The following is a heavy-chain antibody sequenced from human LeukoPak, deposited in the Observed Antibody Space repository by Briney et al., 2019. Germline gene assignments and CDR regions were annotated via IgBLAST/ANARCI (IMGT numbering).Heavy chain of an antibody. CDR2: ISAYNGNT. J-gene: IGHJ6*02. CDR3: ARVRVYYGMDV. Sequence: ASVKVSCKASGYTFTSYGISWVRQAPGQGLEWMGWISAYNGNTNYAQKFQGRVTITRDTSASTAYMELSSLRSEDTAVYYCARVRVYYGMDVWGQGTTVTVSS. V-gene: IGHV1-18*01. CDR1: GYTFTSYG.